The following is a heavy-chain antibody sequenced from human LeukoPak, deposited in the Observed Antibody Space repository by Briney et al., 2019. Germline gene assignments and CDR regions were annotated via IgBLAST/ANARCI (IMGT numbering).Heavy chain of an antibody. CDR3: AKDQTFRGSGHYTYFDY. D-gene: IGHD2-15*01. Sequence: GGSLRLSCAASGFTFRSHWMSWVRQSPGKGLEWVANINPDGSGPSYADSVKGRFTISRDNAKNSLNLQMNSLRAEDTAVYFCAKDQTFRGSGHYTYFDYWGQGALVTVSS. V-gene: IGHV3-7*01. J-gene: IGHJ4*02. CDR1: GFTFRSHW. CDR2: INPDGSGP.